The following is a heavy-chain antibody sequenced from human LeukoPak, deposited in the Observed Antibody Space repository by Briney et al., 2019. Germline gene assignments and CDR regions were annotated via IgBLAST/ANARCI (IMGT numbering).Heavy chain of an antibody. D-gene: IGHD3-10*01. CDR2: ISGSGGSA. CDR3: AKGSRAQGYYFDF. J-gene: IGHJ4*02. Sequence: GGSLRLSCAASGFTFSSYAMSWVRQAPGKGLEWVSAISGSGGSAYYADSVKGRFTISRDNSKNTLYLQMSSLRAEDTAAYYCAKGSRAQGYYFDFWGQGTLVTVSS. CDR1: GFTFSSYA. V-gene: IGHV3-23*01.